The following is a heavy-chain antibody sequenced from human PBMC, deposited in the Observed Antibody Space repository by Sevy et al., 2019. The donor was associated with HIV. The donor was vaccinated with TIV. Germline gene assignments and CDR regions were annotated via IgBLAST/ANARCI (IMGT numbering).Heavy chain of an antibody. D-gene: IGHD2-2*01. CDR1: GFTFSSYA. CDR2: IKRDGSEK. Sequence: GGSLRLSCAASGFTFSSYAMSWVRQAPGKGLEWVAHIKRDGSEKYYVDSVKGRFTISRDNAQNSLYLHMKSLRAEDTAVYYCARGCSSTTCLWGLDVWGQGTTVTVSS. CDR3: ARGCSSTTCLWGLDV. V-gene: IGHV3-7*03. J-gene: IGHJ6*02.